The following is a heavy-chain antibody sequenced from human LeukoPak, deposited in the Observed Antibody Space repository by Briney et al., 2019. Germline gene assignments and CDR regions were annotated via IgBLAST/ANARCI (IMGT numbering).Heavy chain of an antibody. V-gene: IGHV3-7*03. CDR1: AFTFSSYS. CDR2: IRGDEGDK. CDR3: ARDVGGALDY. D-gene: IGHD4-17*01. J-gene: IGHJ4*02. Sequence: PGGSLRLSCAASAFTFSSYSMNWVRQAPGKGLEWVSNIRGDEGDKNSVDSVKGRFTISRDNAKKSLYLQMNSLRVEDTAVYYCARDVGGALDYWGQGTLVTVSS.